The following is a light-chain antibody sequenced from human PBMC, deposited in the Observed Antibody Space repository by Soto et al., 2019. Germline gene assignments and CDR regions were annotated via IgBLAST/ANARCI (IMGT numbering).Light chain of an antibody. CDR1: SSDVGSYNL. CDR3: CSYACSSTFYV. V-gene: IGLV2-23*02. Sequence: QSVLTQPASVSGSPGQSITISCTGTSSDVGSYNLVSWYQQNPGKATKLMIYAVSKRPSGVSNRFSGSKSGNTASLTISGLQDEDEDDYYCCSYACSSTFYVFGTGTKLTVL. CDR2: AVS. J-gene: IGLJ1*01.